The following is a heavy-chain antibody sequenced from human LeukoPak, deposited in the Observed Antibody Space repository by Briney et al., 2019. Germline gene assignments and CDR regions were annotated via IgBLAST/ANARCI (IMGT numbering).Heavy chain of an antibody. CDR2: IFSTGST. CDR3: ASLSRDAFNHFAY. Sequence: SEPLSLTCTISGGSITSLYWTWIRQPPGKGLEWIGYIFSTGSTNYNPSLKSRVTMSVDTSKNQFSLNLISVTAADTAVYYCASLSRDAFNHFAYGGGGTLVTVSS. V-gene: IGHV4-59*11. D-gene: IGHD5-24*01. J-gene: IGHJ4*02. CDR1: GGSITSLY.